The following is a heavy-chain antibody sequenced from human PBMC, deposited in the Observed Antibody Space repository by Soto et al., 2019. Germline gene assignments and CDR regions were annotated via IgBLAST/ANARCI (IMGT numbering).Heavy chain of an antibody. Sequence: PGGSLRLSCAASGFTFSNAWMNWVRQAPGKGLEWVGRIKSKTDGGTTDYAAPVKGRFTISRDDSKNTLYLQMNSLKTEDTAVYYCTTDPLYYDSSGHRPTPAYWGQGTLVTVSS. D-gene: IGHD3-22*01. CDR1: GFTFSNAW. J-gene: IGHJ4*02. CDR2: IKSKTDGGTT. V-gene: IGHV3-15*07. CDR3: TTDPLYYDSSGHRPTPAY.